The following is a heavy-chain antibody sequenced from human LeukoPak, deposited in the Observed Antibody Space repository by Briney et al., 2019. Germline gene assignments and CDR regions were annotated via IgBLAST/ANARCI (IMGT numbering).Heavy chain of an antibody. CDR1: GYTFMSHG. V-gene: IGHV1-18*01. CDR3: ASLKNSYDSSGYLVTDAFDI. Sequence: ASVKVSCKASGYTFMSHGISWVRQAPGQGLEWMGWISAYNGNTNYEQKLQGRVTMTTDTSTSTAYMELRSLRSDDTAVYYCASLKNSYDSSGYLVTDAFDIWGQGTMVTVSS. CDR2: ISAYNGNT. J-gene: IGHJ3*02. D-gene: IGHD3-22*01.